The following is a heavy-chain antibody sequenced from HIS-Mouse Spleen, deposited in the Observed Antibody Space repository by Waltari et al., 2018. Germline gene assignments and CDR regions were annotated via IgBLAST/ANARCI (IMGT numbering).Heavy chain of an antibody. D-gene: IGHD6-13*01. Sequence: QLQLRESGPGLVKPSETLSLTCTVSGGSISSSSYYWGWIRQPPGKGLEWIGSIYYSGGPYNHPSPQSRVTISVDTSKNQFSLKLSSVTAADTAVYYCAREIPYSSSWYDWYFDLWGRGTLVTVSS. CDR3: AREIPYSSSWYDWYFDL. J-gene: IGHJ2*01. CDR1: GGSISSSSYY. V-gene: IGHV4-39*07. CDR2: IYYSGGP.